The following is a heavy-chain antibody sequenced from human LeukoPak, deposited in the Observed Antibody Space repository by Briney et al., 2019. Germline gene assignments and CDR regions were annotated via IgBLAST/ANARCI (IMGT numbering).Heavy chain of an antibody. CDR2: IYYSGST. D-gene: IGHD3-3*01. CDR1: GGSISSSSYY. J-gene: IGHJ4*02. V-gene: IGHV4-39*01. CDR3: ASMYYDFWSGYSPYYFDY. Sequence: SETLSLTCTVSGGSISSSSYYWGWIRQPPGKGLEWIGSIYYSGSTYYNPSLKSRVTISVDTSKNQFSLKLSSVTAADTAVYYCASMYYDFWSGYSPYYFDYWGQGTLVTVSS.